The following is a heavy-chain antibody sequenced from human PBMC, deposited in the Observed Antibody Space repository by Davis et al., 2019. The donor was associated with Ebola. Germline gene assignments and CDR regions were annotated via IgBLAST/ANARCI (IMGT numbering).Heavy chain of an antibody. Sequence: PGGSLRLSCAASGFTLSYYWMHWVRRVPGKGLVWVSHMSADATRTAYADSVKGRFTIFRDNAKNTLYLQMNSLRVEDTAMYYCARGSTVTGYWYFDLWGRGTLVNVSS. J-gene: IGHJ2*01. CDR1: GFTLSYYW. V-gene: IGHV3-74*01. D-gene: IGHD4-17*01. CDR3: ARGSTVTGYWYFDL. CDR2: MSADATRT.